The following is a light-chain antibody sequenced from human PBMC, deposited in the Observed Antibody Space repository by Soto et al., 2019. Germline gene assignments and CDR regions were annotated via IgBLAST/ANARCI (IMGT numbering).Light chain of an antibody. V-gene: IGKV1-33*01. Sequence: DIQMTQSPSSLSASVGDRVTITCQASQDISNYLSWYQQKPGKAPKLLIYDASNLETGVPSRFSGSGSGTDFTFTISSLQPEDIATYYCQQYDNLPWVFGQGTRLEIK. CDR1: QDISNY. J-gene: IGKJ5*01. CDR3: QQYDNLPWV. CDR2: DAS.